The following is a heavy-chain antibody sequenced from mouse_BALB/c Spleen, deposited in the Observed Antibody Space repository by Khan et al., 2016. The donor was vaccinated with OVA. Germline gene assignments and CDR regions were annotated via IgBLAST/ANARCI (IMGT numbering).Heavy chain of an antibody. CDR3: TRRNWDVAWFAC. D-gene: IGHD4-1*01. CDR2: IYPGNTDT. J-gene: IGHJ3*01. Sequence: EVQLQQSGTVLARPGASVKMSCKASGYTFTSYWMHWVKQRPGQGLEWIGDIYPGNTDTNYNQKFKGKAKLTAVTSTSTAYMELSSLTNEDSAVYYCTRRNWDVAWFACWGQGTLVTVSA. CDR1: GYTFTSYW. V-gene: IGHV1-5*01.